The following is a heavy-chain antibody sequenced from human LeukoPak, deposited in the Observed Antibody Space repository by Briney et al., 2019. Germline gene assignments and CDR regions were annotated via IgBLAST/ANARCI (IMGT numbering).Heavy chain of an antibody. CDR1: GGSISSYY. CDR2: IYYSGST. Sequence: SETLSLTCTVSGGSISSYYWSWIRQPPGKGLEWIGYIYYSGSTNYNPSLKSRVTISVDTSKNRFSLKLSSVTAADTAVYYCARVGLSQGAFDIWGQGTMVTVSS. D-gene: IGHD6-19*01. CDR3: ARVGLSQGAFDI. V-gene: IGHV4-59*01. J-gene: IGHJ3*02.